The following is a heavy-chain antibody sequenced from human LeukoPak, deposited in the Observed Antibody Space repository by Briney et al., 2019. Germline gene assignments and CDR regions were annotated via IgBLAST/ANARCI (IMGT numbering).Heavy chain of an antibody. D-gene: IGHD6-13*01. CDR1: GGSISSSSYY. V-gene: IGHV4-39*07. Sequence: SETLSLTCTVSGGSISSSSYYWGWIRQPPGTGLEWIGSIYYSGSTYYNPSLKSRVTISVDTSKNQFSLKLSSVTAADTAVYYCARDGAAAATGPVSYWGQGTLVTVSS. CDR3: ARDGAAAATGPVSY. J-gene: IGHJ4*02. CDR2: IYYSGST.